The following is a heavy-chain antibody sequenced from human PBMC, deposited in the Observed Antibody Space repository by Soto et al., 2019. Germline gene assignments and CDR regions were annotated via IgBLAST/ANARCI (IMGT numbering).Heavy chain of an antibody. Sequence: PSETLSLTCTVSGGSISSYYWSWIRQPPGTGLEWIGYIYYSGSTNYNPSLKSRVTISVDTPKNQFSLKLSSVTAADTAVYYCARVRYSSGWSQYNWFDPWGQGTLVTVSS. D-gene: IGHD6-19*01. V-gene: IGHV4-59*01. J-gene: IGHJ5*02. CDR3: ARVRYSSGWSQYNWFDP. CDR1: GGSISSYY. CDR2: IYYSGST.